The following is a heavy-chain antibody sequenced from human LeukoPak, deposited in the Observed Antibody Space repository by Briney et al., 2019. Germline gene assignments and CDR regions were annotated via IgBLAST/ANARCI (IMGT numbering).Heavy chain of an antibody. CDR3: ARLARGLRYFGANDY. CDR1: GYSISSGYY. Sequence: SETLSLTCTVSGYSISSGYYWGWIRQPPGKGLEWIGSIYHSGSTYYNPSLKSRVTISVDTSKNQFSLKLSSVTAADTAVYYCARLARGLRYFGANDYWGQGTLVTVSS. V-gene: IGHV4-38-2*02. D-gene: IGHD3-9*01. CDR2: IYHSGST. J-gene: IGHJ4*02.